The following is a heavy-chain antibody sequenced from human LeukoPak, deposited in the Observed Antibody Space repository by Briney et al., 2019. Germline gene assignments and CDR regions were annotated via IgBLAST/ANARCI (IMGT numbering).Heavy chain of an antibody. CDR1: GGTFSSYA. J-gene: IGHJ4*02. D-gene: IGHD5-18*01. V-gene: IGHV1-69*04. CDR2: IIPILGIA. CDR3: AKTRTPTAAMVFGYFDY. Sequence: GSSVKVSCKASGGTFSSYAISWVRQAPGQGLEWMGRIIPILGIANYAQKFQGRVTITADKSTSTAYMELSSLRSEDTAVYYCAKTRTPTAAMVFGYFDYWGQGTLVTVSS.